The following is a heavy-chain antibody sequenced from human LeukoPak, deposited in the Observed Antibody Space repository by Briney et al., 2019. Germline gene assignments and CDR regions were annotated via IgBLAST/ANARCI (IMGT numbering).Heavy chain of an antibody. CDR3: AKPIVGATTGYDP. J-gene: IGHJ5*02. D-gene: IGHD1-26*01. Sequence: PGGSLRLSCAASGFTFSSHTMSWVRQAPGKGLEWVSGISGSGGSTYYADSVKGRFTISRDNSKNTLYLQMYSLRAEDTAVYYCAKPIVGATTGYDPWGQGTLVTVSS. CDR1: GFTFSSHT. V-gene: IGHV3-23*01. CDR2: ISGSGGST.